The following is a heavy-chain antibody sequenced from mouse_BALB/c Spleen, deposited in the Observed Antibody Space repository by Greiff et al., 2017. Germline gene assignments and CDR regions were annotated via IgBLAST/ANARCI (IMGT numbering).Heavy chain of an antibody. CDR2: ISYDGSN. Sequence: EVKLVESGPGLVKPSQSLSLTCSVTGYSITSGYYWNWIRQFPGNKLEWMGYISYDGSNNYNPSLKNRISITRDTSKNQFFLKLNSVTTEDTATYYCASTYYYGRREYFDVWGAGTTVTVSS. CDR1: GYSITSGYY. D-gene: IGHD1-1*01. V-gene: IGHV3-6*02. J-gene: IGHJ1*01. CDR3: ASTYYYGRREYFDV.